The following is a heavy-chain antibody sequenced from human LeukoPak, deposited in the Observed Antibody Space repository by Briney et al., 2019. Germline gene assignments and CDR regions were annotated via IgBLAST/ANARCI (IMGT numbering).Heavy chain of an antibody. CDR1: GFTFSNAW. CDR3: TTDGPIAAAGDFDY. Sequence: PGGSLRLSCAASGFTFSNAWMSWVRQALGKGLEWVGRIKSKTDGGTTDYAAPVKGRFTISRDDSKNTLYLQMNGLKTEDTAVYYCTTDGPIAAAGDFDYWGQGTLVTVSS. J-gene: IGHJ4*02. D-gene: IGHD6-13*01. CDR2: IKSKTDGGTT. V-gene: IGHV3-15*01.